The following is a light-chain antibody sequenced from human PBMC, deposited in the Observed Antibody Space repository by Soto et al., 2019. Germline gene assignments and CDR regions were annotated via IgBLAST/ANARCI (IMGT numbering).Light chain of an antibody. V-gene: IGLV1-40*01. CDR3: QSSDSSLSGWV. CDR1: SSNIGAGYD. J-gene: IGLJ3*02. CDR2: GNS. Sequence: QSVLTQPPSVSGAPGQRVTISCTGSSSNIGAGYDVHWYQQLPGTAPKLLIYGNSHRPSGVPDRFSGSKSGTSASLASTGLQAEDEADYYCQSSDSSLSGWVFGGGTKLTVL.